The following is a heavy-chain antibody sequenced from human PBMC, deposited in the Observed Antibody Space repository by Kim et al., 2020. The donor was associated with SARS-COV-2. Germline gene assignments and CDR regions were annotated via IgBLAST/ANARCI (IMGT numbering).Heavy chain of an antibody. Sequence: SETLSLTCAVYGGSFSGYYWSWIRQPPGKGLEWMGEINHSGSTNYNPSLKSRVTISVDTSKNQFSRKLSSVTAADTAVYYCARVWQWLSRFSLDYWGQGTLVTVSS. V-gene: IGHV4-34*01. D-gene: IGHD6-19*01. J-gene: IGHJ4*02. CDR1: GGSFSGYY. CDR2: INHSGST. CDR3: ARVWQWLSRFSLDY.